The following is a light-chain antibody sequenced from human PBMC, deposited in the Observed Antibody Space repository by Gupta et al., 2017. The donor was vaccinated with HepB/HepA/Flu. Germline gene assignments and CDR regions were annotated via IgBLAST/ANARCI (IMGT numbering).Light chain of an antibody. CDR3: HQYYTTPIT. CDR2: WAS. CDR1: QSVLYSSNRKNY. J-gene: IGKJ4*01. V-gene: IGKV4-1*01. Sequence: VMTQSPDSLAVSLGERDTINCRSSQSVLYSSNRKNYLDWYQQKPGQPPKLVIYWASTLESGVPDRFSGSGSGTDFTLTISSLQAEDVAVYYCHQYYTTPITFGGGTRVEIK.